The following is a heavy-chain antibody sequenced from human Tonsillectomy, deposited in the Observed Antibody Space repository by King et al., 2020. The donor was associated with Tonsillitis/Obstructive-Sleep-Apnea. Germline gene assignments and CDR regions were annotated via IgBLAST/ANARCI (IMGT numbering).Heavy chain of an antibody. D-gene: IGHD4-11*01. CDR3: ARPGASNYWNWFDP. V-gene: IGHV5-51*01. CDR2: IYPAVSDI. Sequence: QLVQSGAEVKKPGESLKISCKGSGYSFTTYWIGWVRQMPGKGLEWMGIIYPAVSDIRYSPSFQGQVTISFDKSISTAYLPWRRLKSSDTAMYYCARPGASNYWNWFDPWGQGTLVTVSS. J-gene: IGHJ5*02. CDR1: GYSFTTYW.